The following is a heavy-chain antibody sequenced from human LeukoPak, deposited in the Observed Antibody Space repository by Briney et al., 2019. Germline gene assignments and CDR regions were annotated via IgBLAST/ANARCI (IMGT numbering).Heavy chain of an antibody. CDR2: IRYDGSNK. Sequence: GSLRLSCAASGLTFSSYGMHWVRQAPGKGLEWVAFIRYDGSNKYYADSVKGRFTISRDNSKNTLYLQMNSLRAEDTAVYYCAKEGPYYDFWSGYSADYWGQGTLVTVSS. CDR3: AKEGPYYDFWSGYSADY. V-gene: IGHV3-30*02. D-gene: IGHD3-3*01. J-gene: IGHJ4*02. CDR1: GLTFSSYG.